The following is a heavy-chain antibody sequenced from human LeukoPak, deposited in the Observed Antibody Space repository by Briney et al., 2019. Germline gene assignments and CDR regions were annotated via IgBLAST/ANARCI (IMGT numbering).Heavy chain of an antibody. J-gene: IGHJ4*02. CDR1: GFTVSSNY. CDR3: VRETWFGEARTFDY. D-gene: IGHD3-10*01. Sequence: PGGSLTLSCAASGFTVSSNYMNWVRQGPGKGLEWISTIFSDDTTYYADSVKGRFTVSRDNAQNLFYLQMNSLRDEDTAVYYCVRETWFGEARTFDYWGQGTLVTVSS. V-gene: IGHV3-66*01. CDR2: IFSDDTT.